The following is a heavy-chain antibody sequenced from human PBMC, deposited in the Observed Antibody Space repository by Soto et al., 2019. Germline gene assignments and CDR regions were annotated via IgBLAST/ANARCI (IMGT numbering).Heavy chain of an antibody. CDR2: ISHGGTT. CDR1: GGSIRSSYW. CDR3: VSSLKYYFWRDGGRHFYFDC. D-gene: IGHD3-3*01. Sequence: QVQLPESGPGLVKPSGTLSLTCAVSGGSIRSSYWWNWVRQTPRGGLVWIGTISHGGTTNYTPSIQHRFTSSVDKTKSLLSLKLASVTGADTAVSYCVSSLKYYFWRDGGRHFYFDCCGRGVLGTVSS. V-gene: IGHV4-4*02. J-gene: IGHJ4*02.